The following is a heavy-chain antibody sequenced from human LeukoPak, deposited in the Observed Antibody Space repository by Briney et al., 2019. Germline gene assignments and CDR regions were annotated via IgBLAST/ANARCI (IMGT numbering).Heavy chain of an antibody. CDR2: IYHSGST. CDR1: GGSISSGGYS. J-gene: IGHJ4*02. Sequence: PSETLSLTCAVSGGSISSGGYSWSWIRQPPGKGLEWIGYIYHSGSTYYNPSLKSRVTISVDRSKNQFSLKLSSVTAADTAVYYCARTRNGDCDYWGQGTLVTVSS. CDR3: ARTRNGDCDY. V-gene: IGHV4-30-2*01. D-gene: IGHD1-1*01.